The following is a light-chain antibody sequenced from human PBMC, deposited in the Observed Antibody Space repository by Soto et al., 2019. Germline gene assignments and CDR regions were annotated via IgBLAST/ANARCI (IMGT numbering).Light chain of an antibody. CDR2: AAS. CDR1: QDIGTY. J-gene: IGKJ5*01. V-gene: IGKV1-39*01. Sequence: DIQMTQSKSSLSASIGDSVIITWRASQDIGTYLNWYQHKPGKAPKHLIYAASSLQTGVPSRFTGSGSGTEFTLTIDSLQPEDFATYYCQQSYTTPRITFGQGTRLEIK. CDR3: QQSYTTPRIT.